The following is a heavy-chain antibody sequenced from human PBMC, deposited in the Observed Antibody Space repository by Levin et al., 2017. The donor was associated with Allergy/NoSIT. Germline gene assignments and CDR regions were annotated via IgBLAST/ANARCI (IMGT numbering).Heavy chain of an antibody. J-gene: IGHJ4*02. V-gene: IGHV3-48*02. CDR2: ISSSSSTT. CDR1: GFTFSSYS. Sequence: GGSLRLSCAASGFTFSSYSMNWVRQASGKGLEWVSYISSSSSTTYYADSVKGRFTISRDNAKNSLFLQMNSLRDEDTALYYCARDTGGGYSSSSSYYFDNWGQGTLVTVSS. CDR3: ARDTGGGYSSSSSYYFDN. D-gene: IGHD6-6*01.